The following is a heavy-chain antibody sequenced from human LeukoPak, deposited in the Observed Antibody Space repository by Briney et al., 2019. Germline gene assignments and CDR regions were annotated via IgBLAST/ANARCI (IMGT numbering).Heavy chain of an antibody. CDR1: GFTFSSYA. Sequence: EGSLRLSCAASGFTFSSYAMSWVRQAPGKGLEWVSAISGGGGSKYYADSVKGRFTISRDNSKNTLYLQMNSLRAEDTAVYYCAKEGPREYYYDSSGSPPFDYWGQGTLVTVSS. CDR2: ISGGGGSK. D-gene: IGHD3-22*01. J-gene: IGHJ4*02. CDR3: AKEGPREYYYDSSGSPPFDY. V-gene: IGHV3-23*01.